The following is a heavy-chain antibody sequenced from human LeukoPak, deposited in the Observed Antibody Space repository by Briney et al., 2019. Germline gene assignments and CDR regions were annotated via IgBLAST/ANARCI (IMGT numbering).Heavy chain of an antibody. Sequence: PGGSLRLSCAASGFTFSSYSMNWVRQTPGKGLEWVSSISGSSGYIYYADSVKGRFTISRDNAKNSLYLQMNSLRAEDTAVYYCAREEYSSSSGALNIWGQGTMVTVSS. J-gene: IGHJ3*02. D-gene: IGHD6-6*01. CDR3: AREEYSSSSGALNI. V-gene: IGHV3-21*01. CDR1: GFTFSSYS. CDR2: ISGSSGYI.